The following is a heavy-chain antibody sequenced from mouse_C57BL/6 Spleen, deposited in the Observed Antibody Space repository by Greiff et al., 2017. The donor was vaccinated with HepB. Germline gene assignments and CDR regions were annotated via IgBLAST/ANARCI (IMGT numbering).Heavy chain of an antibody. Sequence: VQLKESGTVLARPGASVKMSCKTSGYTFTSYSMHWVKQRPGQGLEWIGAIYPGNSDTSYNQKFKGKAKLTAVTSASTAYMELSSLTNEDSAVYYCTRGDIYYGNYVGYFDYWGQGTTLTVSS. CDR1: GYTFTSYS. CDR3: TRGDIYYGNYVGYFDY. V-gene: IGHV1-5*01. CDR2: IYPGNSDT. J-gene: IGHJ2*01. D-gene: IGHD2-1*01.